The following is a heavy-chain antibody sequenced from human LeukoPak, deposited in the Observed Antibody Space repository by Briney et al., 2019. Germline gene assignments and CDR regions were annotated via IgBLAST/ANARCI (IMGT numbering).Heavy chain of an antibody. V-gene: IGHV4-34*01. J-gene: IGHJ4*02. Sequence: SETLSLACAVYGGSFSGYYWSWIRQPPGKGLEWIGEINHSGSTNYNPSLKSRVTISVDTSKNQSSLKLSSVTAADTAVYYCASSVKYSSSWYPDYWGQGTLVTVSS. CDR3: ASSVKYSSSWYPDY. CDR2: INHSGST. CDR1: GGSFSGYY. D-gene: IGHD6-13*01.